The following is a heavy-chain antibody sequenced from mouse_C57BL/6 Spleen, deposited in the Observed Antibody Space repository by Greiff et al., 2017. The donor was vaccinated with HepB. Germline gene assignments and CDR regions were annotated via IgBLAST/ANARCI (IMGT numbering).Heavy chain of an antibody. V-gene: IGHV5-15*01. CDR1: GFTFSDYG. CDR3: ARHWNYYGSSYAMED. J-gene: IGHJ4*01. D-gene: IGHD1-1*01. CDR2: ISNLAYSI. Sequence: EVHLVESGGGLVQPGGSLKLSCAASGFTFSDYGMAWVRQAPRKGPEWVAFISNLAYSIYYADTVTGRFAISRENAKNTLYLEMSSLRSEDTAMYYCARHWNYYGSSYAMEDWGQGTSVTVSS.